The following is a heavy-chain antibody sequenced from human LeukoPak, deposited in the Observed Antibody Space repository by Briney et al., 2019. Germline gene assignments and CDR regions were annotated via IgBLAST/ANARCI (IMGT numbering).Heavy chain of an antibody. CDR1: RFSFSSYA. CDR3: AKDYRDYYDSSGYYYALFDS. CDR2: IGGSGGST. Sequence: GGSLRLSCAASRFSFSSYAMSWVRQAPGEGLEWVSVIGGSGGSTYYADYVKGRFTISRDNSKNTLYLQMKSLRAEDTAVYYCAKDYRDYYDSSGYYYALFDSWGQGTLVTVSS. D-gene: IGHD3-22*01. V-gene: IGHV3-23*01. J-gene: IGHJ4*02.